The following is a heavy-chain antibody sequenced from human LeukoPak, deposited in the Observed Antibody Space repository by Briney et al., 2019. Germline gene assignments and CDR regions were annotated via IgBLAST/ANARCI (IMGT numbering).Heavy chain of an antibody. CDR2: ITSSSDYT. CDR3: ATDTGYSYGSSDY. D-gene: IGHD5-18*01. J-gene: IGHJ4*02. Sequence: GGSLRLSCAASGFTFSDSYMSWIRQAPGRGLEWVSYITSSSDYTNYADSVKGRFTISRDNAKNSLYLQMNSLRAGDTAVYYCATDTGYSYGSSDYWGQGTLVTVSS. V-gene: IGHV3-11*06. CDR1: GFTFSDSY.